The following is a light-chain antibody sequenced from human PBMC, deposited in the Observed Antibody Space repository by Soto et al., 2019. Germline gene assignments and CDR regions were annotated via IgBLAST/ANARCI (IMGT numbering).Light chain of an antibody. CDR3: QQYEGSMVT. CDR2: GTS. Sequence: EIVLTQSPATLSVSPGERATLSCRASQSVGNSFLAWYQQKPGQAPRLLIYGTSNRATGIPDRFSGSGSGTDFSLTISRLEPDDFAVYYCQQYEGSMVTFGPGTKVDIK. V-gene: IGKV3-20*01. CDR1: QSVGNSF. J-gene: IGKJ3*01.